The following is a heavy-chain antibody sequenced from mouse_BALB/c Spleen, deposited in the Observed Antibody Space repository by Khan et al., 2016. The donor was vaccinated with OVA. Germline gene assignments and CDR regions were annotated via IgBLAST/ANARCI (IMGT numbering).Heavy chain of an antibody. J-gene: IGHJ3*01. CDR1: GFSFTTYG. CDR3: ARNYDYDEGLAY. V-gene: IGHV2-2*02. D-gene: IGHD2-4*01. Sequence: QVQLKQSGPGLVQPSQSLSITCTVSGFSFTTYGVHWVRQSPGKGLEWLGVIWSGGSTDYNAAFISRLSISKDNSKSQVFFKMNSLQANDTAIYXCARNYDYDEGLAYWGQGTLVTVSA. CDR2: IWSGGST.